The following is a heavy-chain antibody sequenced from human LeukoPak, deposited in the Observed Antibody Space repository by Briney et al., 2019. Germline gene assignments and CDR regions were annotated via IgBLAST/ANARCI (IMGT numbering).Heavy chain of an antibody. Sequence: SETLSLTCTVSGGSISSYYWSWIRQPAGKGLEWIGRIYTSGSTNYNPSLKSRVTMSVDTSKNQFSLRLSSVTAADTAVYYCARVRGGYGSSWFSNFDYWGQGTLVTVSS. CDR3: ARVRGGYGSSWFSNFDY. D-gene: IGHD6-13*01. CDR2: IYTSGST. V-gene: IGHV4-4*07. J-gene: IGHJ4*02. CDR1: GGSISSYY.